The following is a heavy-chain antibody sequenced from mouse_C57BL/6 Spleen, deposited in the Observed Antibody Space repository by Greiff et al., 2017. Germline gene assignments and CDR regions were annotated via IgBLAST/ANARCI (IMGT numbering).Heavy chain of an antibody. CDR1: GYTFTSYW. CDR3: ARGGGNYEGGAMDY. V-gene: IGHV1-59*01. Sequence: QVQLQQPGAELVRPGTSVKLSCKASGYTFTSYWMHWVKQRPGQGLEWIGVIDPSDSYTNYNQKFKGKATLTVDTSSSTAYMQLSSLTSEDSAVYDGARGGGNYEGGAMDYWGQGTSVTVSS. D-gene: IGHD2-1*01. CDR2: IDPSDSYT. J-gene: IGHJ4*01.